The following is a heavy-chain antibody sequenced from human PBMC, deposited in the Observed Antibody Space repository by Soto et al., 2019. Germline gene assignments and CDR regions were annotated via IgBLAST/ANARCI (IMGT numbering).Heavy chain of an antibody. D-gene: IGHD3-9*01. J-gene: IGHJ4*02. CDR2: INHSGST. CDR1: GGSFSGYY. V-gene: IGHV4-34*01. Sequence: PSETLSLTCAVYGGSFSGYYWSWIRQPPGKGLEWNGEINHSGSTNYNPSLKSRATISVDTSKNQFSLKLSSVTAADTAVYYCARGLLNARSLLSYFVILTGYYTPDPLYYFDYSGQGTLVTVSS. CDR3: ARGLLNARSLLSYFVILTGYYTPDPLYYFDY.